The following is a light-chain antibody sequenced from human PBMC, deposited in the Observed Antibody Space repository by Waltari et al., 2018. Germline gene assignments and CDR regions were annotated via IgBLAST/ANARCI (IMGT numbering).Light chain of an antibody. V-gene: IGLV2-11*01. CDR1: SNDVGGFHY. CDR3: CSYVGSNTYWV. CDR2: DIN. Sequence: QSALTQPRSVSGSPGQSVTISCTGTSNDVGGFHYVPWYQQHPDKAPKLIIYDINKRPSGVPDRFSGSKSGNTASLTISGLQAEDEADYYCCSYVGSNTYWVFGGGTKLTVL. J-gene: IGLJ3*02.